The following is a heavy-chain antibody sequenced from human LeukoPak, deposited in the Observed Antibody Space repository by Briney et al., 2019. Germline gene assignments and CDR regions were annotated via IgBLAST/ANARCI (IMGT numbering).Heavy chain of an antibody. CDR1: GYNFRSYY. V-gene: IGHV1-46*01. Sequence: ASVKVSCKASGYNFRSYYVHWVRQAPGQGLEWLGVINPSGGSTAYAQNFQGRVTMTRDTSTRTVHMEVSSLRSEDTAVYYCAREAGYDFWSGLDYWGQGTLVTVSS. CDR3: AREAGYDFWSGLDY. D-gene: IGHD3-3*01. CDR2: INPSGGST. J-gene: IGHJ4*02.